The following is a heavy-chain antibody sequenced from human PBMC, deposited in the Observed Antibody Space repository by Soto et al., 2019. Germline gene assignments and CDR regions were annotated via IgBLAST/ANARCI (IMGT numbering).Heavy chain of an antibody. Sequence: GGSLRLSCAASGFTFSSYGMHWVRQAPGKGLEWVAVISYDGSNKYYADSVKGRFTISRDNSKNTLYLQMNSLRAEDTAVYYCAKSIGGYYYYYGMDVWGQGTTVTVSS. V-gene: IGHV3-30*18. CDR3: AKSIGGYYYYYGMDV. J-gene: IGHJ6*02. CDR2: ISYDGSNK. D-gene: IGHD2-21*01. CDR1: GFTFSSYG.